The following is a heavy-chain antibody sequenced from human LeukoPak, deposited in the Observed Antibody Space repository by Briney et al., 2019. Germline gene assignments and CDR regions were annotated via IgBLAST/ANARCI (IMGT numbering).Heavy chain of an antibody. D-gene: IGHD2-8*02. CDR2: INQFGRTI. CDR3: AKDTEGIIDY. CDR1: GFTFSNSW. V-gene: IGHV3-7*01. Sequence: GGSLRLSCAASGFTFSNSWMAWVRQAPGKGLEGVANINQFGRTIHYADSLKGRFPISRDNPKNSLYLQLNSLRVDHTAVYYCAKDTEGIIDYWGQGILVTVTS. J-gene: IGHJ4*02.